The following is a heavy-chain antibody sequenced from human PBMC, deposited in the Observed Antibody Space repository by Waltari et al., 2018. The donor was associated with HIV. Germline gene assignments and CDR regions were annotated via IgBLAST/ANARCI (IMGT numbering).Heavy chain of an antibody. CDR2: IKQDGSEK. V-gene: IGHV3-7*01. J-gene: IGHJ4*02. CDR1: VFTFSSYW. D-gene: IGHD6-19*01. Sequence: EVQLVESGGGLVEPGGYLRLSCAASVFTFSSYWMSLVRQDTGKGVEWVANIKQDGSEKYYVDSVKGRFTISRDNAKNSLYLQMNSLRAEDTAVYYCARGGAVAVRRGRFISLDYWGQGTLVTVSS. CDR3: ARGGAVAVRRGRFISLDY.